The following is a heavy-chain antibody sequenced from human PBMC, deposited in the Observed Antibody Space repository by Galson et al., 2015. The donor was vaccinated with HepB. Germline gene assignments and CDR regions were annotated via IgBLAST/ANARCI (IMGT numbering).Heavy chain of an antibody. CDR1: GYTFTGYY. CDR3: ARVDYCSGGSCVKFDY. D-gene: IGHD2-15*01. J-gene: IGHJ4*02. Sequence: SVKVSCKASGYTFTGYYMHWVRQAPGQGLEWMGRINPNSGGTNYAQKFQGRVTMTRDTSISTAYMELSRLRSDDTAVYYCARVDYCSGGSCVKFDYWGQGTLVTVSS. CDR2: INPNSGGT. V-gene: IGHV1-2*06.